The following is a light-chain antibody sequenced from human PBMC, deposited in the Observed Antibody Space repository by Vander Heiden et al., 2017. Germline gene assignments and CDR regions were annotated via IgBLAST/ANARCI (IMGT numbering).Light chain of an antibody. CDR2: GAS. CDR1: QSVRSSY. J-gene: IGKJ2*03. Sequence: EIVLTPSPGTLSLSPGERATLSCRASQSVRSSYLAWYQQKPGQSPRLLIYGASSRATGIPDRFSGSGSGTDFTLTISRLEPEDFALYYCQQYGSSPMYSFGQGTKLEIK. CDR3: QQYGSSPMYS. V-gene: IGKV3-20*01.